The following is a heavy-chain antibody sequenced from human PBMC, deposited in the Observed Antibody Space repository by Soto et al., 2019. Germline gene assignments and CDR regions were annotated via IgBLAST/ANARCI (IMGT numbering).Heavy chain of an antibody. V-gene: IGHV4-4*01. J-gene: IGHJ4*02. CDR3: SRRTSSGAIDD. Sequence: ETLSLTCAVSGDSVNTHDWWAWVRQPPGKRPEWIGEISHNDLKNYHPFLKTRLSFSISRDRSSLQFSLSLRSVTATDTAVYFCSRRTSSGAIDDWGQGKMVTVSS. CDR2: ISHNDLK. D-gene: IGHD2-8*02. CDR1: GDSVNTHDW.